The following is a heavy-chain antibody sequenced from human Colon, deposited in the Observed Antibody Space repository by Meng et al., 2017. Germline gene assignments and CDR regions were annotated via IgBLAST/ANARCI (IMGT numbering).Heavy chain of an antibody. V-gene: IGHV4-34*01. Sequence: QVQLHQWGAGLLKPSETLSLTCAVYGGSFSGYYWSWIRQPPGKGLQWIGTIYYSGSTSYNPSLKSRVTISVDTSKNQFSVNLSSVTAADTAVYYCARQVAATFSGLAFDSWGQGTLVTVSS. CDR1: GGSFSGYY. J-gene: IGHJ4*02. CDR2: IYYSGST. CDR3: ARQVAATFSGLAFDS. D-gene: IGHD2-15*01.